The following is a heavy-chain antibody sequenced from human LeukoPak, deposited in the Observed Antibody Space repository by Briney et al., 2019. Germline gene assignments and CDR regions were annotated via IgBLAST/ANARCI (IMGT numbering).Heavy chain of an antibody. CDR3: ARVSGRMVVAAHYYYYYYMDV. J-gene: IGHJ6*03. CDR1: GFTFSSYS. Sequence: GGSLRLSCAASGFTFSSYSMNWVRQAPGKGLEWVSSISSNSRYTYYADSVKGRFTISRDNAKSSLYLQMNSLRADDTAVYYCARVSGRMVVAAHYYYYYYMDVWGKGTTVTISS. V-gene: IGHV3-21*01. D-gene: IGHD2-15*01. CDR2: ISSNSRYT.